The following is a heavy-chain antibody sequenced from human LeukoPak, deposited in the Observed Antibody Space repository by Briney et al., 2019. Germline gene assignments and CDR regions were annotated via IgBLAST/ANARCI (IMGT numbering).Heavy chain of an antibody. CDR1: GFTFSSYS. J-gene: IGHJ4*02. CDR2: ISSSSSTI. V-gene: IGHV3-48*01. Sequence: GGSLRLSCAASGFTFSSYSMNWVRQAPGKGLEWVSYISSSSSTIYYADSVKGRFTISRDNAKNSLYLQMNSLRAEDTAVYYCATSEPGYSYGSFDYWGQGTLVTVSS. CDR3: ATSEPGYSYGSFDY. D-gene: IGHD5-18*01.